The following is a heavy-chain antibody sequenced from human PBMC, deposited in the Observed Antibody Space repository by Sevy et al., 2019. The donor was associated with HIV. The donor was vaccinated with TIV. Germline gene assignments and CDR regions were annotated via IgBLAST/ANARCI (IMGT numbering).Heavy chain of an antibody. V-gene: IGHV3-21*01. CDR1: GFTFSSYS. Sequence: VGSLRLSCAASGFTFSSYSMNWVRQAPGKGLEWVSSISSSSSYIYYADPVKGRFTISRDNAKNSLYLQMNSLRAEDTAVYYCARDLSATYYYYGMDVWGQGTTVTVSS. J-gene: IGHJ6*02. CDR2: ISSSSSYI. CDR3: ARDLSATYYYYGMDV.